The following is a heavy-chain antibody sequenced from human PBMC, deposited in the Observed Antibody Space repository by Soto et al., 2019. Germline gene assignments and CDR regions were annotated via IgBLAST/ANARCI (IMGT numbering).Heavy chain of an antibody. CDR1: GGSISSSSYY. CDR3: AFFHDFWSGADAFDI. D-gene: IGHD3-3*01. J-gene: IGHJ3*02. CDR2: IYYSGST. Sequence: QLQLQESGPGLVKPSETLSLTCTVSGGSISSSSYYWGWIRQPPGKGLEWIGSIYYSGSTYYNPSLKSRVTISVDSSKNQCSLKLSSVTAADTAVYYCAFFHDFWSGADAFDIWGQGTMVTVSS. V-gene: IGHV4-39*01.